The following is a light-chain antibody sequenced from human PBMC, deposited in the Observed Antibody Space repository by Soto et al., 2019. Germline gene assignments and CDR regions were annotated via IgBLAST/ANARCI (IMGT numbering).Light chain of an antibody. V-gene: IGLV2-14*01. Sequence: HCALTLPGSVSGYHRQSITISWTGTGSDAVASNYVSWYQQHPGKAPVRMIYEVSSRPSGVSNRFSGSKSGNTASLTISGLQAEDEADYYCSSYTRSSTHYVFGTGTKVTVL. CDR3: SSYTRSSTHYV. CDR1: GSDAVASNY. CDR2: EVS. J-gene: IGLJ1*01.